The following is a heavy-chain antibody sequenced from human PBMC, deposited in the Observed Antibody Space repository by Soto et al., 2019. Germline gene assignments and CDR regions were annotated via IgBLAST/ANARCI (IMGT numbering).Heavy chain of an antibody. Sequence: GGSLRLSCAASGFTFSSYSMNCVRQAPGKGLEWVSSISSSSSYIYYADSVKGRFTISRDNAKNSLYLQMNSLRAEDTAVYYCARDSSRGGYYDILTGPKTYGMDVWGQGTTVTVSS. CDR2: ISSSSSYI. CDR1: GFTFSSYS. J-gene: IGHJ6*02. CDR3: ARDSSRGGYYDILTGPKTYGMDV. V-gene: IGHV3-21*01. D-gene: IGHD3-9*01.